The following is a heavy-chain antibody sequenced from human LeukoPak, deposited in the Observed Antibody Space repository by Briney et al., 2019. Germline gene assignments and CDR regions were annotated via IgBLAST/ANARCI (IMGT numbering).Heavy chain of an antibody. V-gene: IGHV3-66*01. J-gene: IGHJ4*02. Sequence: GGSLRLSCAASGFTVSSNYMSWVRQAPGKGLEWVSVIYSGGSTYYADSVKGRFTISRDNSKNTLYLQMNRLRAEDTAVYYCARVSYGYNFDYWGQGTLVTVSS. CDR3: ARVSYGYNFDY. CDR1: GFTVSSNY. CDR2: IYSGGST. D-gene: IGHD5-18*01.